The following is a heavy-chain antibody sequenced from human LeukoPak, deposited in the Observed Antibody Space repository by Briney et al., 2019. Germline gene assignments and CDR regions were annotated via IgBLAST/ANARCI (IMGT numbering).Heavy chain of an antibody. D-gene: IGHD3-10*01. V-gene: IGHV4-39*07. J-gene: IGHJ4*02. Sequence: SETLSLTCTVSGGSISSSSYYWGWIRQPPGKGLEWIGSIYYSGGTYYNPSLKSRVTISVDTSKNQFSLKLSSVTAADTAVYYCARSLRLLWFEIKTTYYFDYWGQGTLVTVSS. CDR2: IYYSGGT. CDR1: GGSISSSSYY. CDR3: ARSLRLLWFEIKTTYYFDY.